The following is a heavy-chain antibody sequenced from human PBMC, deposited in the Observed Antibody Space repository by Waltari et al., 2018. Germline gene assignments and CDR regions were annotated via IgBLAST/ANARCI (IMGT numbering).Heavy chain of an antibody. D-gene: IGHD6-13*01. J-gene: IGHJ4*02. CDR2: IKSDGSST. CDR1: GFTFSSYW. Sequence: EVQLVESGGGLVQPGGSLRLSCAASGFTFSSYWMHWVRQAPGKGLVWVSRIKSDGSSTSYADSVKGRFTISRDNAKNTLYLQMNSLRAEDTAVYYCARDSSSWFASYYFDYWGQGTLVTVSS. CDR3: ARDSSSWFASYYFDY. V-gene: IGHV3-74*01.